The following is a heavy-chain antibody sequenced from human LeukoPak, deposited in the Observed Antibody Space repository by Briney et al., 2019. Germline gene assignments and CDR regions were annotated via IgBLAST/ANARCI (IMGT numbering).Heavy chain of an antibody. D-gene: IGHD6-13*01. J-gene: IGHJ3*01. V-gene: IGHV5-51*01. CDR2: IYPDDSET. CDR3: ARSQDSSSDAFDV. CDR1: GYTFTNYW. Sequence: GESLKISCKGSGYTFTNYWIGWGRQMPGKGLEWMGIIYPDDSETAFSPSFQGQVTISADKSINTAFLQWSSLKASDSAMYYCARSQDSSSDAFDVWGQGTMVTVSS.